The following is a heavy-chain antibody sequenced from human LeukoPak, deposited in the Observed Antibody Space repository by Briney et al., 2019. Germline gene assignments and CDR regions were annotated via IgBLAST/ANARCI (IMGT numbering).Heavy chain of an antibody. CDR1: GFTFSSYA. J-gene: IGHJ6*02. V-gene: IGHV3-23*01. D-gene: IGHD2-15*01. CDR3: AKSAHCSGGSCYYYYYGMDV. CDR2: ISGSGGST. Sequence: PGGSLRLSCAASGFTFSSYAMSWVRQASGKGLEWVSAISGSGGSTYYADSVKGRFTISRDNSKNTLYLQMNSLRAEDTAVYYCAKSAHCSGGSCYYYYYGMDVWGQGTTVTVSS.